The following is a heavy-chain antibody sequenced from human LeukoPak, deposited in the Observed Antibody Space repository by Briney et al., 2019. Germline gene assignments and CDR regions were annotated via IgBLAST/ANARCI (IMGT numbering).Heavy chain of an antibody. J-gene: IGHJ3*02. CDR2: MNPNSGNT. V-gene: IGHV1-8*03. D-gene: IGHD2-2*02. Sequence: ASVKVSCKASGYTFTSYDINWVRQATGQGLEGMGWMNPNSGNTGYAQKFQGRVTITRNTSISTAYMELSSLRSEDTAVYYCARSRDIVVVPAAILGAFDIWGQGTMVTVSS. CDR3: ARSRDIVVVPAAILGAFDI. CDR1: GYTFTSYD.